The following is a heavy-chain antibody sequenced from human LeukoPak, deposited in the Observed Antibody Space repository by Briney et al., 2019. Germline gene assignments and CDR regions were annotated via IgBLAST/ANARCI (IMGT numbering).Heavy chain of an antibody. Sequence: PGGSLRLSCAASGFTFSSYWMHWVRQAPGKGLGWVSRINSDGSSTSYADSVKGRFTISRDNAKNTLYLQMNSLRAEDTAVYYCARGLGGSYYAVDAFDIWGQGTMVTVSS. CDR3: ARGLGGSYYAVDAFDI. CDR2: INSDGSST. J-gene: IGHJ3*02. D-gene: IGHD1-26*01. V-gene: IGHV3-74*01. CDR1: GFTFSSYW.